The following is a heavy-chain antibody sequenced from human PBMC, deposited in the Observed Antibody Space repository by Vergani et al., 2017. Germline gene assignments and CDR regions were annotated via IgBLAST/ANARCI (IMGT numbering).Heavy chain of an antibody. CDR1: GFTFSNYG. CDR2: VSGSGGST. Sequence: HLLESGGGLVQPGGSLRLSCEVSGFTFSNYGMAWVRQAPGKGLQWVSVVSGSGGSTYYADSVKGRFTISRDNSKNTLYLQMNSLRAEDMAVYYCARDCTSGGCPDNYGMDVWGQGATVTVSS. CDR3: ARDCTSGGCPDNYGMDV. D-gene: IGHD2-8*01. J-gene: IGHJ6*02. V-gene: IGHV3-23*01.